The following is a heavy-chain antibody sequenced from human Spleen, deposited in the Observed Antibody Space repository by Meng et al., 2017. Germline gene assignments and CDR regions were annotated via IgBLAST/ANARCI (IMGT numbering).Heavy chain of an antibody. CDR2: IYYTGTT. CDR1: GGSISSSAYY. V-gene: IGHV4-39*07. D-gene: IGHD6-13*01. CDR3: ARVVRSSWSYFDY. J-gene: IGHJ4*01. Sequence: SETLSLTCTVSGGSISSSAYYWGWIRQPPGKGLDWIGNIYYTGTTYYNPSLKSRVSISVDTSKNQFSLKLNSVTAADSAVYYCARVVRSSWSYFDYWGHGMVVTVSS.